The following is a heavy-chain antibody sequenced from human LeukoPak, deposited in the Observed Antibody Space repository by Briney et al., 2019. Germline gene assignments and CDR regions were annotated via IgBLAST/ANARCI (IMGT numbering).Heavy chain of an antibody. V-gene: IGHV3-74*01. J-gene: IGHJ4*02. D-gene: IGHD2-15*01. Sequence: GGSLRLSCAASGFTFSSYWMHWVRQAPGKGLVWVSRINSDGSTTNYADSVKGRFTISRDNAKNTVYLQMNSLRAEDTAVYYCARADCSGGSCYPPGNFDYWGQGTLVTVSS. CDR2: INSDGSTT. CDR1: GFTFSSYW. CDR3: ARADCSGGSCYPPGNFDY.